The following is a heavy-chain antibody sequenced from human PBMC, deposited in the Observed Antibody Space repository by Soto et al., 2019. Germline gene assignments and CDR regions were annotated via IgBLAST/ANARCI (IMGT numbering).Heavy chain of an antibody. Sequence: QVQLVESGGGVVQPGRSLRLSCAASGFTFSSYGMHWVRQAPGKGLEWVAVIWYDGSNKYYADSVKGRFTISRDNYKNTLYLQMNSLRAEDTAVYYCARANVVVVAATARHGMDVWGQGTTVTVSS. CDR3: ARANVVVVAATARHGMDV. CDR1: GFTFSSYG. V-gene: IGHV3-33*01. J-gene: IGHJ6*02. CDR2: IWYDGSNK. D-gene: IGHD2-15*01.